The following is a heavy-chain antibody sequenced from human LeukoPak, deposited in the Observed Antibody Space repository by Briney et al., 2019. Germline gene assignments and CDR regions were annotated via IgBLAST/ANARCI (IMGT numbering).Heavy chain of an antibody. CDR3: ARGADSSGYYSIFYFDY. D-gene: IGHD3-22*01. J-gene: IGHJ4*02. CDR1: GGSISSYY. CDR2: IYYSGST. V-gene: IGHV4-59*01. Sequence: TSETLSLTCTVSGGSISSYYWNWIRQPPGKGLEWIGYIYYSGSTNYNPSLKSRVTISVDTSKNQFSLKLSSVTAAETAVYYCARGADSSGYYSIFYFDYWGQGTLVTVSS.